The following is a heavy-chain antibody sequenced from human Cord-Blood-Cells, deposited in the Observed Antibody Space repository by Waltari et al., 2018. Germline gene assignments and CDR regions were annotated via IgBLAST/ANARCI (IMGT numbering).Heavy chain of an antibody. V-gene: IGHV4-38-2*02. CDR3: ARDRARYSEQQLVDY. J-gene: IGHJ4*02. CDR1: GYSISSGYY. D-gene: IGHD6-13*01. CDR2: IYHSGST. Sequence: QVQLQESGPGLVKPSETLSLTCAVSGYSISSGYYWGWIRQPPGKGLEWIGSIYHSGSTSYDPSRKSRVTISVDTSKNQFSLKLSSVTAADTAVYYCARDRARYSEQQLVDYWGQGTLVTVSS.